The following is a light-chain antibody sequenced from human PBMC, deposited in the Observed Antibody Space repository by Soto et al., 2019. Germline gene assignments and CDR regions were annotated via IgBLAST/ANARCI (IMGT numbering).Light chain of an antibody. CDR1: QSVVTN. CDR2: GAS. V-gene: IGKV3-15*01. J-gene: IGKJ1*01. Sequence: EIVMTQSPATLSVSPGERATLSCRASQSVVTNLAWYQQKPGQAPRLLIYGASTRATGIPARFSGSGSGTEFTLTISSLEPEDFAVYYCHQRQSWPRTFGQGTKVDIK. CDR3: HQRQSWPRT.